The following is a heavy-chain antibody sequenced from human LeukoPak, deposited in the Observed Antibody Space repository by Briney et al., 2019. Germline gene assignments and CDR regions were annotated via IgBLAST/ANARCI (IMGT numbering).Heavy chain of an antibody. CDR3: ARRAGGYSHPYDY. Sequence: GGSLRLSCAASRLTFSSYWMSWVRQAPGKGLEWVANIKQDGSEKYYVDSVKGRFTISRDNAKNSLYLQMNSLRAEDTAVYYCARRAGGYSHPYDYWGQGTLVTVSS. V-gene: IGHV3-7*03. D-gene: IGHD4-23*01. J-gene: IGHJ4*02. CDR1: RLTFSSYW. CDR2: IKQDGSEK.